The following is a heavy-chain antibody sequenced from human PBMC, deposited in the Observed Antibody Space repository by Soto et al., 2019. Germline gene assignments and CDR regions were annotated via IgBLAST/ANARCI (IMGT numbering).Heavy chain of an antibody. CDR3: ATSEGRDGFSFDY. Sequence: SVQVSGKASGVTFHRQDMRWVRQAPGKELEWMGGIIPMFGTPHYAEKFQDRVTITADESTGTAYLELSSLTSEGMAVYYCATSEGRDGFSFDYWGPGTLVTVSS. V-gene: IGHV1-69*13. D-gene: IGHD1-26*01. CDR2: IIPMFGTP. CDR1: GVTFHRQD. J-gene: IGHJ4*02.